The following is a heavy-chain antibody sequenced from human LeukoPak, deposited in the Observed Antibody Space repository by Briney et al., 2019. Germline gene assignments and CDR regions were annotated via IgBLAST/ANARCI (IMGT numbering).Heavy chain of an antibody. CDR2: ITGSGRTT. CDR1: GLTFNNYA. V-gene: IGHV3-23*01. CDR3: ANEIRPNDY. J-gene: IGHJ4*02. D-gene: IGHD4-17*01. Sequence: GGSLRLSCAASGLTFNNYAMSWVRQAPGKGLEWVSGITGSGRTTYYADSVKGRFTISRDNSKNTLYLQMNSLSADDTAMYYCANEIRPNDYWGQGTLVTVSS.